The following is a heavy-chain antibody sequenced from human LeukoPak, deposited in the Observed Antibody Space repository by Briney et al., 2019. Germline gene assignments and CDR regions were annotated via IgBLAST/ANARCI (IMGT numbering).Heavy chain of an antibody. J-gene: IGHJ3*02. D-gene: IGHD6-19*01. CDR1: GYTFTGYY. CDR2: INPNSGGT. V-gene: IGHV1-2*02. CDR3: ATHPSYSSGWFSPLDAFDI. Sequence: SVKVSCQASGYTFTGYYMHWVRQAPGQGLEWMGWINPNSGGTNYAQKFQGRVTMTRDTSISTAYMELSRLRSDDTAVYYCATHPSYSSGWFSPLDAFDIWGQGTMVTVSS.